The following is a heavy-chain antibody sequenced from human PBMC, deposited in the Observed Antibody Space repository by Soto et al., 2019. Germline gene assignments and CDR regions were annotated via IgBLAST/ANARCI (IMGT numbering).Heavy chain of an antibody. CDR3: AREYCSSTSCYGYYYYYYGMDV. D-gene: IGHD2-2*01. CDR1: GYTFTSYG. V-gene: IGHV1-18*01. CDR2: ISAYNGNT. Sequence: ASVKLSCKASGYTFTSYGISWVRQAPGQGLEWMGWISAYNGNTNYAQKLQGRVTMTTDTSTSTAYMELRSLRSDDTAVYYCAREYCSSTSCYGYYYYYYGMDVWGQGTTVTVSS. J-gene: IGHJ6*02.